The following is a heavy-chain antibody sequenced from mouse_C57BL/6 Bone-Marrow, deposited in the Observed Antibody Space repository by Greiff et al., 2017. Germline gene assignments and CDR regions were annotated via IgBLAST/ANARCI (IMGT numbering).Heavy chain of an antibody. CDR1: GYTFTSYW. J-gene: IGHJ3*01. CDR3: ESDYYGSSWGFAY. V-gene: IGHV1-64*01. D-gene: IGHD1-1*01. CDR2: IHPNSGST. Sequence: QVQLQQPGAELVKPGASVKLSCKASGYTFTSYWMHWVKQRPGQGLEWIGMIHPNSGSTNYNEKFKIKATLTVDKSSSTAYLQLSSLTSEDSAVYDCESDYYGSSWGFAYWGQGTLVTVSA.